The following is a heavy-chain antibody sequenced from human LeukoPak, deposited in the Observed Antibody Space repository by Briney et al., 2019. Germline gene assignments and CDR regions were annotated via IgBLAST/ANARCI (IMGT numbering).Heavy chain of an antibody. J-gene: IGHJ1*01. Sequence: SETLSLTCTVSGGSISSYYWSWIRQPPGKGLEWIGYIYYSGSTNYNPSLKSRVTISVDTSKNQFSLKLSSVTAADTAVYYCARLENGDYEFQHWGQGTLATVSS. V-gene: IGHV4-59*08. CDR3: ARLENGDYEFQH. D-gene: IGHD4-17*01. CDR2: IYYSGST. CDR1: GGSISSYY.